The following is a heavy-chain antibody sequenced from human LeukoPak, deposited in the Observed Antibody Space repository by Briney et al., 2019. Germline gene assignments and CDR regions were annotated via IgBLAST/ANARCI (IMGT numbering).Heavy chain of an antibody. V-gene: IGHV3-48*01. CDR1: GFIFNNYS. CDR2: ISSSSSTK. CDR3: ARGGSNGSMIY. Sequence: PEGSLRLSCAASGFIFNNYSMSWVRQAPGKGLEWVSYISSSSSTKYYADSVKGRFIISRDNANNSLYLQMNSLRAEDTALYFCARGGSNGSMIYWGQGTLVAVSS. D-gene: IGHD2-8*01. J-gene: IGHJ4*02.